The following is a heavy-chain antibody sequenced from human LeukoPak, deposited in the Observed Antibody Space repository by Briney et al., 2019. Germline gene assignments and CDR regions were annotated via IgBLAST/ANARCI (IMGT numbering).Heavy chain of an antibody. V-gene: IGHV4-59*12. J-gene: IGHJ6*02. D-gene: IGHD1-14*01. Sequence: SETLSLTCTVSGGSISSYYWSWIRQPPGKGLEWIGYIYYSGSTNYNPSLKSRVTISVDTSKNQFSLQLNSVTPEDTAVYYCATGTYYYYGMDVWGQGTTVTVSS. CDR1: GGSISSYY. CDR3: ATGTYYYYGMDV. CDR2: IYYSGST.